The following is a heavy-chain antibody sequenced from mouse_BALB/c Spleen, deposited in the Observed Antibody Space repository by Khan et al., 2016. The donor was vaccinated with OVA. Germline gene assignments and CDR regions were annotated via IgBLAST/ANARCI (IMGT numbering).Heavy chain of an antibody. CDR2: ITSGGSYT. D-gene: IGHD1-1*01. CDR3: ARDRNYYGSSFYFDY. Sequence: EVVLVESGGGLVKPGGSLKLSCAASGFAFSSYSMSWVRQTPEKRLEWVATITSGGSYTYYPDSVKGRFTISRDNAKNNLYLHMSSLKSEDTAMYYCARDRNYYGSSFYFDYWGQGTTLTVSS. CDR1: GFAFSSYS. J-gene: IGHJ2*01. V-gene: IGHV5-6-4*01.